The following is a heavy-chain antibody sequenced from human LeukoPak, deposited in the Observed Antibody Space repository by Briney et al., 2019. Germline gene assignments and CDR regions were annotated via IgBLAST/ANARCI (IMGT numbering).Heavy chain of an antibody. J-gene: IGHJ4*02. CDR2: IRYDGGNN. CDR1: GFTCSSYG. CDR3: AKDLYYYGSGSYHNAPDY. Sequence: PGGSLRLSCAASGFTCSSYGMLWVPRAPGKGLEGGAFIRYDGGNNYYADSVKGRFTIFRDNSKNTLYLQMNSLRAEDTAVYSCAKDLYYYGSGSYHNAPDYWGQGTLVTVSS. V-gene: IGHV3-30*02. D-gene: IGHD3-10*01.